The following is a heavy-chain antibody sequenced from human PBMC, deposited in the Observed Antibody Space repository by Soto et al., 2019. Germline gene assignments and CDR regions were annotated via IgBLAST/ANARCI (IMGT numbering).Heavy chain of an antibody. V-gene: IGHV4-31*03. Sequence: PSETLSLTCTVSGGSISSGGYYWSWIRQHPGKGLEWIGYIYYSGSTYYNPSLKSRVTISVDTSKNQFSLKLSSVTAADTAVYYCARLGAYYQYLDPWGPGTLVTVSS. J-gene: IGHJ5*02. CDR3: ARLGAYYQYLDP. CDR1: GGSISSGGYY. D-gene: IGHD2-21*01. CDR2: IYYSGST.